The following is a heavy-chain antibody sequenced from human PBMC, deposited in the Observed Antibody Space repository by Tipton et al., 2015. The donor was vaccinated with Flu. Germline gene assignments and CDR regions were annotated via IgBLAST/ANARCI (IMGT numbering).Heavy chain of an antibody. CDR2: IATHSTPI. J-gene: IGHJ4*01. D-gene: IGHD1-26*01. V-gene: IGHV3-48*02. CDR1: GYAFTNYW. CDR3: ARDQGGSFTPLDY. Sequence: QLVQSGAEVKKPGESLKISCKGSGYAFTNYWIGWVRQAPGKGLEWLSFIATHSTPIHYADSVRGRFTISRDDAKNLVYLQMNSLRDEDTAVYYCARDQGGSFTPLDYWGQGALVTVSS.